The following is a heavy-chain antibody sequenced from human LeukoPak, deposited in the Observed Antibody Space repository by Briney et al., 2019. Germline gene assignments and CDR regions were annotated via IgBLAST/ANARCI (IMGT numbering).Heavy chain of an antibody. CDR2: ISSSSSTI. CDR3: ARDRRQQLVPNAFDI. J-gene: IGHJ3*02. CDR1: GFTFSSYS. Sequence: GGSQRLSCAASGFTFSSYSMNWVRQAPGKGLEWVSYISSSSSTIYYADSVKGRFTISIDNAKNSLYLQMNSLRDEDTAVYYCARDRRQQLVPNAFDIWGQGTMVTVSS. D-gene: IGHD6-13*01. V-gene: IGHV3-48*02.